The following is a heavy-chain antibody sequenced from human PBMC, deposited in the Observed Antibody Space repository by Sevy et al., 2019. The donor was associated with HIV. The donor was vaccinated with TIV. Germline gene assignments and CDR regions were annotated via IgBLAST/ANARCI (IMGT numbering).Heavy chain of an antibody. D-gene: IGHD3-16*01. CDR2: ISFTTNNT. V-gene: IGHV3-21*01. CDR1: AFSVGSYS. Sequence: GGSLRLSCAASAFSVGSYSMNWVRQAPGKGLEWVSFISFTTNNTYYGDSVKGRFTISRDNARNSVYLQMNSLRAEDTAVYYCSSGGGYWGQGTLVTVSS. CDR3: SSGGGY. J-gene: IGHJ4*02.